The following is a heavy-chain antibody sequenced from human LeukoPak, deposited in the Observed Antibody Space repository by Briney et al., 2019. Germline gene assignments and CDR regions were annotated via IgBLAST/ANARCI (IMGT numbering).Heavy chain of an antibody. J-gene: IGHJ4*02. CDR2: ISAYNGNT. CDR3: ATGSSSWYREYYFDY. V-gene: IGHV1-18*01. CDR1: GYTFTSYG. D-gene: IGHD6-13*01. Sequence: ASVKVSCKASGYTFTSYGISWVRQAPGQGLEWMGWISAYNGNTNYAQKLRGRVTMTTDTSTSTAYMELRSLRSDDTAVYYCATGSSSWYREYYFDYWGQGTLVTVSS.